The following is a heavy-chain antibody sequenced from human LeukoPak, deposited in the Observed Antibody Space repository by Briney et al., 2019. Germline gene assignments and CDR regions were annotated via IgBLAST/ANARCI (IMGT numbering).Heavy chain of an antibody. V-gene: IGHV3-66*02. J-gene: IGHJ4*02. Sequence: GGSLRLSCAASRFTVSSNYMSWVRQAPGKGLEWVSVIYSGGSTYYADSVKGRFTISRDNSMYTLYLQMNSLRAEDTAVYYCARGRRSGWYVYFDYWGQGTLVTVSS. CDR3: ARGRRSGWYVYFDY. CDR2: IYSGGST. D-gene: IGHD6-19*01. CDR1: RFTVSSNY.